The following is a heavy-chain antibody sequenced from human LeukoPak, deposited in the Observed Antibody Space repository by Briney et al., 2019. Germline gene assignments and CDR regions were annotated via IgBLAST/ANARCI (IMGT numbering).Heavy chain of an antibody. D-gene: IGHD6-13*01. Sequence: GGSLRLSCAASGFTFSSYGMHWVRQAPGKGLEWVAFIRYDGSNKYYADSVKGRFSVSRDNSDYFLYLQMDNLRLDDTAVYYCARDEGHSTNWGLFDFWGQGSLVTVS. CDR1: GFTFSSYG. CDR2: IRYDGSNK. V-gene: IGHV3-30*02. CDR3: ARDEGHSTNWGLFDF. J-gene: IGHJ4*02.